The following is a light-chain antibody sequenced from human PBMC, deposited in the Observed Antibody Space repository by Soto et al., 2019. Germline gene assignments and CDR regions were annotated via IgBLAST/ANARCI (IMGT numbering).Light chain of an antibody. V-gene: IGLV2-14*01. CDR1: SSDIGNYNY. Sequence: QSVLTQPASVSGSPGQSITISCTGTSSDIGNYNYVSWYQQHPGKAPKLMISEVSNRPSGVSNRFSGSKSGNTASLTISGLQAEDEADYYCSSYTSTSSYVFGGGTKLTVL. J-gene: IGLJ1*01. CDR3: SSYTSTSSYV. CDR2: EVS.